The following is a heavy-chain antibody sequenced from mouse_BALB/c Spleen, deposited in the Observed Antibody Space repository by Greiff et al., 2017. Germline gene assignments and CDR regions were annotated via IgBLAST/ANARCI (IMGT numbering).Heavy chain of an antibody. V-gene: IGHV3-2*02. J-gene: IGHJ3*01. CDR1: GYSITSDYA. Sequence: ESGPGLVKPSQSLSLTCTVTGYSITSDYAWNWIRQFPGNKLEWMGYISYSGSTSYNPSLNSRISITRDTSKNQFFLQLNSVTTEDTATYYCARDVSSYVGSPWFAYWGQGTLVTVSA. CDR3: ARDVSSYVGSPWFAY. D-gene: IGHD1-1*01. CDR2: ISYSGST.